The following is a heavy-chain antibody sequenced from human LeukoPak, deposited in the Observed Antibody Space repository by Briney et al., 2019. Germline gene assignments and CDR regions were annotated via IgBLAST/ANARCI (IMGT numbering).Heavy chain of an antibody. Sequence: PGGTLRLSCAASGFIFSSYAMSWVRQSPGKGLEWVSGISGSAGRTYYADFVKGRFTISRDNSKNTLYLQMNSLRLEDTAVYCCAKDPGLCFDWLIHFNYWAQGTLVTVSS. CDR2: ISGSAGRT. V-gene: IGHV3-23*01. J-gene: IGHJ4*02. CDR3: AKDPGLCFDWLIHFNY. D-gene: IGHD3-9*01. CDR1: GFIFSSYA.